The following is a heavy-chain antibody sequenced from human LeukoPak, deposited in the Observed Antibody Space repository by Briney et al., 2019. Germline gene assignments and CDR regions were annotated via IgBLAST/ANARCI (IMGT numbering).Heavy chain of an antibody. D-gene: IGHD4-17*01. V-gene: IGHV3-48*03. CDR3: ARAKVDYGDYLGQAGDY. J-gene: IGHJ4*02. CDR2: ISSSGSTI. Sequence: TGGSLRLSCAASGFTFSSYEMNWVRQAPGKGLEWVSYISSSGSTIYYADSVKGRFTISRDNAKNSLYLQMNSLRAEDTAVYYCARAKVDYGDYLGQAGDYWGQGTLVTVSS. CDR1: GFTFSSYE.